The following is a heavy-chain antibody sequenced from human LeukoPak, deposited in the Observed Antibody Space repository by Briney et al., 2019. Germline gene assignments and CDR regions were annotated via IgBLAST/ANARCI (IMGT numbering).Heavy chain of an antibody. V-gene: IGHV7-4-1*02. J-gene: IGHJ5*01. CDR3: ARGPLGWLLVRYWFDS. D-gene: IGHD5-24*01. CDR1: GYTFTNYA. CDR2: ISTNSGNP. Sequence: ASVKVSCKASGYTFTNYALSWVRQAPGQGLEWMGWISTNSGNPTYAQGFTGRFVFSLDTSVSAAYLQINSLKPEDTAVYYCARGPLGWLLVRYWFDSWGQGTLVTVSS.